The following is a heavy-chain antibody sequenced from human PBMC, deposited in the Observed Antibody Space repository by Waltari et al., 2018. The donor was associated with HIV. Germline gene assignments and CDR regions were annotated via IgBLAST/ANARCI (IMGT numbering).Heavy chain of an antibody. D-gene: IGHD3-10*01. CDR2: IYSNSNT. V-gene: IGHV3-53*03. CDR3: ARMHRYYGSDQSRYFYFGFDV. Sequence: EVQLVESGGDMTQPGGSLILSCVISGFDFTSNSLRWVRSHPGKGLDWVSVIYSNSNTYYVDSGKGRFTIFRDNSKNTVYLQMNSLRAEDTAVYYCARMHRYYGSDQSRYFYFGFDVWGQGTTVTVS. J-gene: IGHJ6*02. CDR1: GFDFTSNS.